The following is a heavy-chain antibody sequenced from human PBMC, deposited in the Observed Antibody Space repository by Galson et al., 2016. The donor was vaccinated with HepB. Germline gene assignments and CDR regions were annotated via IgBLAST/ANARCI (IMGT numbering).Heavy chain of an antibody. Sequence: SETLSLTCSVSGGSVSSGSYFWTWIRQPPGKALEWIGYIHYTGSTNYNPSLKSRVTLSVDTSKNQFSLELSSVTAADTAVYYCARAWAAYVFDFWGQGTLVTVSS. CDR1: GGSVSSGSYF. CDR2: IHYTGST. CDR3: ARAWAAYVFDF. D-gene: IGHD3-16*01. V-gene: IGHV4-61*01. J-gene: IGHJ4*02.